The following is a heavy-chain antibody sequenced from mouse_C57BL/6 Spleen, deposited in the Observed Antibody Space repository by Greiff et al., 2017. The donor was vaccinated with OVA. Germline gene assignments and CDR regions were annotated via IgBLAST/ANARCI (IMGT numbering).Heavy chain of an antibody. CDR1: GYTFTSYW. Sequence: QVQLKQPGAELVRPGSSVKLSCKASGYTFTSYWMHWVKQRPIQGLEWIGNIDPSDSETHYNQKFKDKATLTVDKSSSTAYMQLSSLTSEDSAVYYYARGGYGYDDSMDYWGQGTSVTVSS. J-gene: IGHJ4*01. V-gene: IGHV1-52*01. CDR2: IDPSDSET. CDR3: ARGGYGYDDSMDY. D-gene: IGHD2-2*01.